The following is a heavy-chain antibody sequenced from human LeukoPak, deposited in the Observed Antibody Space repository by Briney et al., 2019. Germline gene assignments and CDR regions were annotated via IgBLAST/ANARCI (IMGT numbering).Heavy chain of an antibody. J-gene: IGHJ6*02. CDR3: ARFGVDYDMDV. CDR1: GGSFSGYY. CDR2: VNDSGDT. Sequence: SETLSLTCAVSGGSFSGYYWSWIRQPPGKGLEWIGEVNDSGDTNNNPSLKSRVTISVDTSKNQLSLKVTSVTGADTAVYYCARFGVDYDMDVWGQGTTVTVSS. D-gene: IGHD3-16*01. V-gene: IGHV4-34*01.